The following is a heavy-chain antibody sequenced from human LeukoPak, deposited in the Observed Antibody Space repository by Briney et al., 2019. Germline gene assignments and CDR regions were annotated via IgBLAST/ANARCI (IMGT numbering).Heavy chain of an antibody. Sequence: PSETLSLTCTVSGGSISSGSYYWSWIRQPAGKGLEWIERIYTSGSTNYNPSLKSRVTISVDTSKNQFSLKLSSVTAADTAVYYCARGYYDSSGYHNWFDPWGQGTLVTVSS. CDR2: IYTSGST. D-gene: IGHD3-22*01. CDR1: GGSISSGSYY. V-gene: IGHV4-61*02. J-gene: IGHJ5*02. CDR3: ARGYYDSSGYHNWFDP.